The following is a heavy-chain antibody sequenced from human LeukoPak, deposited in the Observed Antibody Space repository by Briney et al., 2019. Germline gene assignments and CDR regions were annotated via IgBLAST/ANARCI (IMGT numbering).Heavy chain of an antibody. CDR1: GSSITVDW. CDR2: IHHNWGT. D-gene: IGHD3-3*01. J-gene: IGHJ2*01. V-gene: IGHV4-4*02. Sequence: SETLSLTCVVSGSSITVDWWTWVRQPPGMGLEWIGEIHHNWGTNFNPSLKSRVTISQDKSKNHFSLEMTSVTAADTAVYYCARARGGNTIFGVVRPHWYFDLWGRGTLVTVSS. CDR3: ARARGGNTIFGVVRPHWYFDL.